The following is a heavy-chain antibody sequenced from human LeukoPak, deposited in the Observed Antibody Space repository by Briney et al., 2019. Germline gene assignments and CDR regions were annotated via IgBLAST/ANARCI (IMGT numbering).Heavy chain of an antibody. CDR3: ARDPRYTMVRGSRLDY. CDR1: VFTFSSYA. D-gene: IGHD3-10*01. Sequence: GGSLRLSCAASVFTFSSYAMHWVRQAPGKGLEWVAVISYDGSNKYHADSVKGRFTISRDNSKNTLYLQMNSLRAEDTAVYYCARDPRYTMVRGSRLDYWGQGTLVTVSS. V-gene: IGHV3-30-3*01. CDR2: ISYDGSNK. J-gene: IGHJ4*02.